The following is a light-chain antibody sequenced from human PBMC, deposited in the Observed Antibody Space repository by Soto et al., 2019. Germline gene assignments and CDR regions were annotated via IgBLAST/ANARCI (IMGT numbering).Light chain of an antibody. CDR2: EVS. Sequence: QSALTQPPSASGSPGQSVTISCTGTSSDVGDYNYVSWYQQHPGKASKLMIYEVSKRPSGVPDRFSGSKSGNTASLTVSGLQAEDEADYYCTSYAGSNNFVFGTGTKLTVL. CDR1: SSDVGDYNY. J-gene: IGLJ1*01. V-gene: IGLV2-8*01. CDR3: TSYAGSNNFV.